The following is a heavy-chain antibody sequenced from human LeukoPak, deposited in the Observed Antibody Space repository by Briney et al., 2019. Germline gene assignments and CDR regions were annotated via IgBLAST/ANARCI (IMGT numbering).Heavy chain of an antibody. V-gene: IGHV4-59*01. CDR2: IYYSGST. J-gene: IGHJ4*02. Sequence: SETLSLTYTVSGGSISSYYWSWIRQPPGKGLEWIGYIYYSGSTNYNPSLKSRVTISVDTSKNQFSLKLSSVTAADTAVYYCARESIGYFDYWGQGTLVTVSS. CDR3: ARESIGYFDY. D-gene: IGHD6-6*01. CDR1: GGSISSYY.